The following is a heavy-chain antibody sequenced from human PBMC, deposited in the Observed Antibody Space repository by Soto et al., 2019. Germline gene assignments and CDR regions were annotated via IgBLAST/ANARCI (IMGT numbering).Heavy chain of an antibody. CDR2: IYPGDSDT. J-gene: IGHJ1*01. CDR3: ARHSGVAEDGTD. Sequence: GESLKISCKGSGYSFTTNWIGWVRQMPGKGLEWMGVIYPGDSDTRYSPSFQGQVAISADKSINTAYPQWSSLKASDTAMYYCARHSGVAEDGTDWGQGTLVTVSS. D-gene: IGHD6-13*01. V-gene: IGHV5-51*01. CDR1: GYSFTTNW.